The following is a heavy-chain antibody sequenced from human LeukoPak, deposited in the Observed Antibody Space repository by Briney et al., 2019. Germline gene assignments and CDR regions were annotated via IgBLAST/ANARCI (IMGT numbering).Heavy chain of an antibody. V-gene: IGHV4-59*01. CDR2: IYHSGTT. CDR3: ARYCNGGICYSKAFDY. CDR1: GGSISNYY. J-gene: IGHJ4*02. D-gene: IGHD2-15*01. Sequence: SETLSLTCTVSGGSISNYYWSWIRQPPGKGLEWIGYIYHSGTTSYNPSLKSRVTISVDTSKNQFSLKLISVTAADTAVYYCARYCNGGICYSKAFDYWGQGTLVTVSS.